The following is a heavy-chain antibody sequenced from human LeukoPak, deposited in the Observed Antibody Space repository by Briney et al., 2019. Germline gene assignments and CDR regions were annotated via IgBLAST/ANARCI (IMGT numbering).Heavy chain of an antibody. J-gene: IGHJ5*02. V-gene: IGHV4-59*01. CDR2: IYYSGST. CDR1: GDSISSYY. D-gene: IGHD2-2*01. Sequence: SETLSLTCTVSGDSISSYYWTWIRQPPGKGLQWLGYIYYSGSTHSNAYLKSRVTISLDTSKNQFSLRLSSVTAADTAVYHCARLMGYCSTTSCHPGWLDPWGQGTLVTVSS. CDR3: ARLMGYCSTTSCHPGWLDP.